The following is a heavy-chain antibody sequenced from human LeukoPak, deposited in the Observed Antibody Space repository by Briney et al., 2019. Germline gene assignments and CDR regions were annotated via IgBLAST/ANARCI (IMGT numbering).Heavy chain of an antibody. Sequence: NPSETLSLTCTVSGGSIKNYYWSWIRQPPGKGLEWIGYIYYSGSTRYNPSLKSRVTMSVDTSKNQFFLKLSSVTAADTAVYYCAREAGYCSSTNCYSWFDPWGQGTLVTVSS. D-gene: IGHD2-2*01. V-gene: IGHV4-59*01. CDR2: IYYSGST. J-gene: IGHJ5*02. CDR3: AREAGYCSSTNCYSWFDP. CDR1: GGSIKNYY.